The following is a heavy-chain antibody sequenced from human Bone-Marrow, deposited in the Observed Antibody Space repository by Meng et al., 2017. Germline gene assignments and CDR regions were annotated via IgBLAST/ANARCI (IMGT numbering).Heavy chain of an antibody. V-gene: IGHV1-69*06. J-gene: IGHJ4*02. Sequence: QVRLGQAGGGVKKPGSSVKVSCKASGGTFSSYVISWVRQAPGQGLEWMGGIIPIFGTANYAQKFQGRVTITADKSTSTAYMELSSLRSEDTAVYYCATARGGATPYYFDYWGQGTLVTVSS. D-gene: IGHD1-26*01. CDR1: GGTFSSYV. CDR3: ATARGGATPYYFDY. CDR2: IIPIFGTA.